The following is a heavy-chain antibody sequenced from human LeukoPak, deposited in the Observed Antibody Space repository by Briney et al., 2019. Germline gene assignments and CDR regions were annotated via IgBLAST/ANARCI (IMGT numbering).Heavy chain of an antibody. CDR2: ISYDGSNK. Sequence: GGSLRLSCAASGFTFSSYAMHWVRQAPGKGLEWVAVISYDGSNKYYADSVKGRFTISRDNSKNTLYLQMNSLRAEDTAVYYCARDVYGMASYFDYWGQGTLVTVSS. D-gene: IGHD5-24*01. CDR3: ARDVYGMASYFDY. CDR1: GFTFSSYA. J-gene: IGHJ4*02. V-gene: IGHV3-30*04.